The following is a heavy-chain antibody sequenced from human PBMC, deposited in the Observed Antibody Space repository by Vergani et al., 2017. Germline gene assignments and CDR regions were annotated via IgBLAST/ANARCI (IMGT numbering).Heavy chain of an antibody. V-gene: IGHV3-53*02. Sequence: EVQLVETGGGLIQPGGSLRLSCAASGFTVSSNYMSWVRQAPGKGLEWVSVIYSGGSTYYADSVKGRFTISRDNSKTTLYLQMNSLRAEDTAVYYCARDGRSSDFMYVWSKGTTVTVSS. CDR1: GFTVSSNY. CDR2: IYSGGST. J-gene: IGHJ6*03. CDR3: ARDGRSSDFMYV. D-gene: IGHD3-10*01.